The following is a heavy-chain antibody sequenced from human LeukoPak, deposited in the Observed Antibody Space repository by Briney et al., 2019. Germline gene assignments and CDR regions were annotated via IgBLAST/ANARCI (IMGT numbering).Heavy chain of an antibody. D-gene: IGHD3-10*01. CDR1: GASITTYY. Sequence: SETLSLTCTVSGASITTYYWSWLRQPPGKGLEWIGYIYFSGTTNYNPSLKSRVTISLDASNKQFSLRLNSVTAADTAVYYCARDYGPFGVWGQGTTVTVSS. CDR2: IYFSGTT. CDR3: ARDYGPFGV. J-gene: IGHJ6*02. V-gene: IGHV4-59*01.